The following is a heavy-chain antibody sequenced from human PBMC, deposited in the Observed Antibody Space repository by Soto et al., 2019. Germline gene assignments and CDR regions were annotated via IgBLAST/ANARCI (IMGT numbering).Heavy chain of an antibody. V-gene: IGHV4-31*03. Sequence: SETLSLTCTVSGGSISSGGYYWSWIRQHPGKGLEWIGYIYYSGSTYYNPSLKSRVTISVDTSKNQFSLKLSSVTAADTAVYYCARGGITGTTGSYYYYGMDVWGQGTTVTVSS. J-gene: IGHJ6*02. D-gene: IGHD1-7*01. CDR3: ARGGITGTTGSYYYYGMDV. CDR1: GGSISSGGYY. CDR2: IYYSGST.